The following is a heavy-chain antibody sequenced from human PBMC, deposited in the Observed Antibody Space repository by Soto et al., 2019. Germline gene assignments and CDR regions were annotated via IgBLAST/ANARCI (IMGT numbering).Heavy chain of an antibody. Sequence: QVQLVQSGAEVKKPGASVKVSCKASGYTFTSYYMHWVRQAPGQGLEWMGIINPSGGSTSYAQKFQGRVTMTRDTSTSTVYMELSSLRSGDTTVYYCARDHYYGSGYLYYFDYWGQGTLVTVSS. CDR2: INPSGGST. D-gene: IGHD3-10*01. CDR3: ARDHYYGSGYLYYFDY. CDR1: GYTFTSYY. J-gene: IGHJ4*02. V-gene: IGHV1-46*01.